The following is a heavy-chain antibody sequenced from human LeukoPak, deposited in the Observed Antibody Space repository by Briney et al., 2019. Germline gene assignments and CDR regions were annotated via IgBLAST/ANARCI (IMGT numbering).Heavy chain of an antibody. D-gene: IGHD6-13*01. J-gene: IGHJ3*02. CDR2: ISSSGSTI. CDR1: GFTFSSYE. V-gene: IGHV3-48*03. Sequence: PGGSLRLSCAASGFTFSSYEMNWVRQAPGKGLEWVSYISSSGSTIYYADSVKGRFTISRDNAKDSLYLQMNSLRAEDTAVYYCARGLTRYSSSWYGNDAFDIWGQGTMVTVSS. CDR3: ARGLTRYSSSWYGNDAFDI.